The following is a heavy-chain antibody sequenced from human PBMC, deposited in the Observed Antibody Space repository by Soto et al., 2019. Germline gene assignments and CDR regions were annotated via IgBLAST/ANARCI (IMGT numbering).Heavy chain of an antibody. J-gene: IGHJ4*02. CDR1: GFTFSSYW. CDR3: ARDVGYDSSGYPYFDY. CDR2: INSDGSST. Sequence: PGGSLRLSCAASGFTFSSYWMHWVRQAPGKGLVWVSRINSDGSSTSYADSVKGRFNISRDNAKNTLYLQMNSLRAEDTAVYYCARDVGYDSSGYPYFDYWGQGTLVTVSS. D-gene: IGHD3-22*01. V-gene: IGHV3-74*01.